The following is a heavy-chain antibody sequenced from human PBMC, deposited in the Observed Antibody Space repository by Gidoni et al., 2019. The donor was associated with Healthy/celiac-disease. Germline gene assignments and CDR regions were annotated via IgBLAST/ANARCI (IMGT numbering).Heavy chain of an antibody. Sequence: EVQLLESGGGLVQPGGSLRLSCAAPGFTFSSYAMSWVRQAPGKGLEWVSAISGSGGSTYYADAVKGRFTISRDNSKNTLYLQMNSLRAEDTAVYYCAKDLTAMVDLLFDYWGQGTLVTVSS. CDR2: ISGSGGST. CDR1: GFTFSSYA. CDR3: AKDLTAMVDLLFDY. J-gene: IGHJ4*02. D-gene: IGHD5-18*01. V-gene: IGHV3-23*01.